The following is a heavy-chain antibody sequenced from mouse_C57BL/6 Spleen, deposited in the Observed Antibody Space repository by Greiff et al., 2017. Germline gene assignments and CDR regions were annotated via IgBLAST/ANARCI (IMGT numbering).Heavy chain of an antibody. D-gene: IGHD1-1*01. CDR2: IYPGDGDT. V-gene: IGHV1-82*01. CDR3: AKTDTTVVADFGY. CDR1: GYAFSSSW. J-gene: IGHJ2*01. Sequence: VQLVESGPELVKPGASVKISCKASGYAFSSSWLNWVKQRPGKGLEWIGRIYPGDGDTNYNGKFKGKATLTADKSSSTAYMQLSSLISEDSAVYFCAKTDTTVVADFGYWGQGTTLTVSS.